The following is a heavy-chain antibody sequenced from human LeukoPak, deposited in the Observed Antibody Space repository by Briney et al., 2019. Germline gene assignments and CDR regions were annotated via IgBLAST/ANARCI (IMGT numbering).Heavy chain of an antibody. CDR2: ISGSGGST. V-gene: IGHV3-23*01. D-gene: IGHD3-16*02. Sequence: GGSLRLSCAASGFTFSSYGMSWVRQAPGKGLEWVSAISGSGGSTYYADSVKGRFTISRDNSKNTLYLQMNSLRAEDTAVYYCAKIDRWRLRLGELSFDYWGQGTLVTVSS. CDR3: AKIDRWRLRLGELSFDY. J-gene: IGHJ4*02. CDR1: GFTFSSYG.